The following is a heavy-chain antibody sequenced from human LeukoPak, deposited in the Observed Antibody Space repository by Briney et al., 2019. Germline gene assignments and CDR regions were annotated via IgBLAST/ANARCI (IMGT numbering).Heavy chain of an antibody. CDR1: GFTFSSYS. CDR3: ARETYYYDSSGYYFIDY. CDR2: ISSSSSTI. Sequence: PGGSLRLSCAASGFTFSSYSMNWVRQAPGKGLEWVSYISSSSSTIYYADSVKGRFTISRDNAENSLYLQMNSLRDEDTAVYYCARETYYYDSSGYYFIDYWGQGTLVTVSS. V-gene: IGHV3-48*02. D-gene: IGHD3-22*01. J-gene: IGHJ4*02.